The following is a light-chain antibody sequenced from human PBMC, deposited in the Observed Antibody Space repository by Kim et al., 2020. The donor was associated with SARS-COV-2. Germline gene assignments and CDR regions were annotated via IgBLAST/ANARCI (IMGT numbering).Light chain of an antibody. J-gene: IGLJ2*01. CDR2: EVI. CDR1: DTDVGSYTR. CDR3: SSYTSSNTVI. V-gene: IGLV2-18*02. Sequence: GKSFTIHAHGTDTDVGSYTRVSWYQRPPGTAPKFMIYEVINRPSGVPDRFSGSKSGNTASLTISGLQAEDEADYDCSSYTSSNTVIFGGGTQLTVL.